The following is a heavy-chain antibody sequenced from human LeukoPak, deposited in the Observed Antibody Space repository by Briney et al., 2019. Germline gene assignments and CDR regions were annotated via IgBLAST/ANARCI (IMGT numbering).Heavy chain of an antibody. CDR2: IYYSGST. CDR3: ARQNFVVVTAIRIFDY. D-gene: IGHD2-21*02. CDR1: GGSISNYY. Sequence: SETLSLTCTVSGGSISNYYWSWIRQPPGKGLEWIGYIYYSGSTNYNPSLKSRVTMSVDTSENHFSLKLTSVSAADTAVYYCARQNFVVVTAIRIFDYWGQGTLVTVSS. J-gene: IGHJ4*02. V-gene: IGHV4-59*08.